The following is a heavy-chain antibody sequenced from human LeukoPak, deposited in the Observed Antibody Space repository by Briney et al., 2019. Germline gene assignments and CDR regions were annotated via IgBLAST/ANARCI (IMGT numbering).Heavy chain of an antibody. CDR3: ARAIVGDLTTWIQLWSGYPIAFDI. D-gene: IGHD5-18*01. J-gene: IGHJ3*02. CDR1: GYTLTELS. CDR2: FDPEDGET. Sequence: ASVKVSCKVSGYTLTELSMHWVRQAPGKGLEWMGGFDPEDGETIYAQKFQGRVTMTEDTSTDTAYMELSSLRSEDTAVYYCARAIVGDLTTWIQLWSGYPIAFDIWGQGTMVTVSS. V-gene: IGHV1-24*01.